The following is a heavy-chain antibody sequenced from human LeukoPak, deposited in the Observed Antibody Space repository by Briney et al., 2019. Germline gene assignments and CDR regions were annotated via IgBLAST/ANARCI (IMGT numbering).Heavy chain of an antibody. V-gene: IGHV4-31*03. Sequence: PSETLSLTCSVSGGSIRSGGYSWSWIRHHPGKGLEWIGYIYYSGSTYYSPSLKSRVTISVDTSKDQFSLNLYSVTATDTAVYYCARDLRGYCTNDVCNWYFDLWGRGTLVTVSS. J-gene: IGHJ2*01. CDR3: ARDLRGYCTNDVCNWYFDL. D-gene: IGHD2-8*01. CDR1: GGSIRSGGYS. CDR2: IYYSGST.